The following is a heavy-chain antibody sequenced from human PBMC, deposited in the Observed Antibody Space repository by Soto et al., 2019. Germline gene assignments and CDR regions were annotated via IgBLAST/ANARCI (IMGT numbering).Heavy chain of an antibody. D-gene: IGHD2-15*01. V-gene: IGHV4-31*03. CDR2: IYYSEST. J-gene: IGHJ4*02. CDR1: GGYLSRSSYY. Sequence: TPSHTGPGAGGYLSRSSYYWRWIRTHRGNGLGWIGYIYYSESTYYNPSLKSRVTISVDTSNNQFSLKLSSVTAADTAVYYCATSQTDCSGGSCYSFGYVEYWSKGARVTVPA. CDR3: ATSQTDCSGGSCYSFGYVEY.